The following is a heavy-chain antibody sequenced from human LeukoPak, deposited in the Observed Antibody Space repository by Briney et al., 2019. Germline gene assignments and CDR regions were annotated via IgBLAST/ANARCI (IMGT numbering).Heavy chain of an antibody. V-gene: IGHV1-2*02. CDR2: INPNSGGT. CDR3: ARGIQLWLLD. D-gene: IGHD5-18*01. J-gene: IGHJ4*02. Sequence: ASVKVSCKASGYTFTSYGISWVRQAPGQGLEWMGWINPNSGGTNYAQKFQGRVTMTRDTSISTAYMELSRLRSDDTAVYYCARGIQLWLLDWGQGTLVTVSS. CDR1: GYTFTSYG.